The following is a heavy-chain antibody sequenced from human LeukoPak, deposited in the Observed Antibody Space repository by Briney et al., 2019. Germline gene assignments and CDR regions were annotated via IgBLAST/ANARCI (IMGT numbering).Heavy chain of an antibody. D-gene: IGHD6-19*01. Sequence: SETLSLTCAVSGGSISSGGYSWRWIRQPPGKGLEWIGYIYHSGSTYYNPSLKSRVTISVDRSKNQFSLKLSSVTAADTAVYYCARVGAGWSIFDYWGQGTLVTVSS. J-gene: IGHJ4*02. V-gene: IGHV4-30-2*01. CDR2: IYHSGST. CDR1: GGSISSGGYS. CDR3: ARVGAGWSIFDY.